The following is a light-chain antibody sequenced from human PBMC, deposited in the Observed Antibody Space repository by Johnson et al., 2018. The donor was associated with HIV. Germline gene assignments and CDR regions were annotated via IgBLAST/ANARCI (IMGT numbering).Light chain of an antibody. V-gene: IGLV1-51*02. Sequence: QSVLTQPPSVSAAPGQKVTISCSGSSSNIGNNYVSWYQQLPGTAPKLLIYENNKRPSGIPDRFSGSKSGTSATLGITGLQTGDGADYYCGNWDSSLSAGGFVFGAGTKITVL. CDR2: ENN. J-gene: IGLJ1*01. CDR3: GNWDSSLSAGGFV. CDR1: SSNIGNNY.